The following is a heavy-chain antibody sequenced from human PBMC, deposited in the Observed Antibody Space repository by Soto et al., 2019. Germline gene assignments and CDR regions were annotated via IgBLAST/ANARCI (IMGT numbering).Heavy chain of an antibody. V-gene: IGHV3-21*01. D-gene: IGHD2-8*02. CDR2: ISSSSAYK. CDR1: GFMFSRYN. J-gene: IGHJ5*01. CDR3: ARSAGYCTDTTCEKGWFDS. Sequence: VQLVESGGGLVKPGGSLRLSCEGSGFMFSRYNMNWVRQAPVRGLEWVSFISSSSAYKYYEDAVKGRFTISRDNDKNSVYLQMNSLRAEDAGLYYCARSAGYCTDTTCEKGWFDSWGQGTWVTVSS.